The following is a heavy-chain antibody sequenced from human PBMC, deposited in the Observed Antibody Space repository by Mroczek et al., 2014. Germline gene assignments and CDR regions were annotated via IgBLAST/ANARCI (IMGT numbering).Heavy chain of an antibody. CDR2: IYYSGST. D-gene: IGHD3-3*01. CDR1: GGSISSGGYY. V-gene: IGHV4-31*03. J-gene: IGHJ5*02. CDR3: ARGNRFTIFGVVTGENWFDP. Sequence: QVQLQESGPGLVKPSQTLSLTCTVSGGSISSGGYYWSWIRQHPGKGLEWIGYIYYSGSTYYNPSLKSRVTISVDTSKNQFSLKLSSVTAADTAVYYCARGNRFTIFGVVTGENWFDPWGQGTLVTVSS.